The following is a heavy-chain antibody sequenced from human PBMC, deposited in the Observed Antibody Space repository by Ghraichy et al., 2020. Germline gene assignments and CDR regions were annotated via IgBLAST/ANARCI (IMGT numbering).Heavy chain of an antibody. CDR1: GGSLSGYY. V-gene: IGHV4-34*01. Sequence: SETLSLTCAVYGGSLSGYYWSWIRQPPGKGLEWIGGINHGGSTNSNPSLKSRVTMSVDTSKNQFSLKLSSVTAADTALYYCARVSDSGYGYPDYWGQGTLVTVSS. CDR3: ARVSDSGYGYPDY. D-gene: IGHD5-12*01. CDR2: INHGGST. J-gene: IGHJ4*02.